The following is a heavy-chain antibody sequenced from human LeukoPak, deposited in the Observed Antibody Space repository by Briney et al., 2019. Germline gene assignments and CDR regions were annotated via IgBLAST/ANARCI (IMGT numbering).Heavy chain of an antibody. D-gene: IGHD2-2*01. J-gene: IGHJ6*02. V-gene: IGHV3-30*03. CDR2: ISYDGSNK. Sequence: PGGSLRLSCAASGFTFSSYGMHWVRQAPGKGLEWVAVISYDGSNKYYADSVKGRFTISRDNSKNTLYLQMNSLRAEDTAVYYCARERVPAAIFYNYGMDVWGQGTTVTVSS. CDR3: ARERVPAAIFYNYGMDV. CDR1: GFTFSSYG.